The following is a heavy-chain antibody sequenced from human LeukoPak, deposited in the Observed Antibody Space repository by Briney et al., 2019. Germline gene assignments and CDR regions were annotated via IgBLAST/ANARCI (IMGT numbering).Heavy chain of an antibody. V-gene: IGHV1-69*05. CDR2: IIPIFGTA. Sequence: SVKVSCKASGGTFSSCAISWVRQAPGQGLEWMGGIIPIFGTANYAQKFQGRVTMTRNTSTSIAYMELSSLRSEATAVSYCARLPRDGYNFPIWGQGPMVTVSS. D-gene: IGHD5-24*01. CDR1: GGTFSSCA. CDR3: ARLPRDGYNFPI. J-gene: IGHJ3*02.